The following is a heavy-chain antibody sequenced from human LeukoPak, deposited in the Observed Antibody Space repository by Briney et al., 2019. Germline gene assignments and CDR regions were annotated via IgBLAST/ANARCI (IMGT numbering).Heavy chain of an antibody. CDR3: ARHPGGYFNGYYFDY. CDR2: IYHSGST. D-gene: IGHD3-9*01. V-gene: IGHV4-34*01. CDR1: GGSFSGYY. Sequence: NASETLSLTCVVYGGSFSGYYWSWIRQPPGKGLEWIGEIYHSGSTNYNPSLKSRVTISIDTSKNQFSLKLSSVTAADTAVYYCARHPGGYFNGYYFDYWGQGTLVTVSS. J-gene: IGHJ4*02.